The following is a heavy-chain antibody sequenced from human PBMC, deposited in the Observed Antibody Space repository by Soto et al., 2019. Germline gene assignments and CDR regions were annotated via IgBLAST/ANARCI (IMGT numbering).Heavy chain of an antibody. CDR3: AREYSGYDINYYYYYGMDV. Sequence: SETLSLTCTVSGGSISSYYWSWIRQPAGKGLEWIGRIYTSGSTNYNPSLKSRVTISVDTSKNQFSLKLSSVTAADTAVYYCAREYSGYDINYYYYYGMDVWGQGTTVTVSS. D-gene: IGHD5-12*01. J-gene: IGHJ6*02. V-gene: IGHV4-4*07. CDR1: GGSISSYY. CDR2: IYTSGST.